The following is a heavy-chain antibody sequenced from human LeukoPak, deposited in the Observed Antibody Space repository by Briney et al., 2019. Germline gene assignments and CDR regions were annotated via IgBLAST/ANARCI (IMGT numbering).Heavy chain of an antibody. CDR2: IYPADSDT. D-gene: IGHD3-9*01. CDR1: GYSFTTYW. Sequence: GESLKISCKGSGYSFTTYWIGWVRQMPGKGLEWMGIIYPADSDTRYSPSFQGHVTISADKSISTAYLQWSSLKASDTAMYYCARTPTTTYYDILTGYPFDIWGQGTMVTVSS. CDR3: ARTPTTTYYDILTGYPFDI. V-gene: IGHV5-51*01. J-gene: IGHJ3*02.